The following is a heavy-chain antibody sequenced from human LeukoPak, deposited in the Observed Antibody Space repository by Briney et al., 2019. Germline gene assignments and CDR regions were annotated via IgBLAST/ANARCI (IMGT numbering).Heavy chain of an antibody. Sequence: SVKVSCKASGGTFSSYAISWVRQAPGQGLEWMGGIIPIFGTANYAQKFQGRVTITADESTSTAYMELSSLRSEDTAVYYCASYPSTVPGAFDIWGKGQWSPSLQ. J-gene: IGHJ3*02. CDR2: IIPIFGTA. CDR1: GGTFSSYA. V-gene: IGHV1-69*13. CDR3: ASYPSTVPGAFDI. D-gene: IGHD4-11*01.